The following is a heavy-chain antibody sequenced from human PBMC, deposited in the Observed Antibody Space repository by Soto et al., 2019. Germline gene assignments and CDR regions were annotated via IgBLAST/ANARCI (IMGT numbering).Heavy chain of an antibody. CDR1: GGSISSGDYY. D-gene: IGHD3-3*01. J-gene: IGHJ5*02. V-gene: IGHV4-30-4*01. Sequence: ASETLSLTCTVSGGSISSGDYYWSWIRQPPGKGLEWIGYIYYSGSTYYNPSFKSRVTISVDTSKNQFSLKLSSVTAADTAVYYCARYATTIFGVVTLPGGWFDPWGQGTLVTVSS. CDR3: ARYATTIFGVVTLPGGWFDP. CDR2: IYYSGST.